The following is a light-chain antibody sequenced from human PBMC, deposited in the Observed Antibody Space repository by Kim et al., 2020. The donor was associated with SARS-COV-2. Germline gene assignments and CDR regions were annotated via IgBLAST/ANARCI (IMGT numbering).Light chain of an antibody. J-gene: IGLJ1*01. CDR2: DVS. V-gene: IGLV2-14*03. CDR1: SNDVGGFNF. CDR3: SSYTSSSTFV. Sequence: GHSNTISCTGTSNDVGGFNFVSWYQHHPGKAPKLMIYDVSRRPSGVSNRFSGSKSGNAASLTIAGLQAEDEADYYCSSYTSSSTFVFGTGTKVTVL.